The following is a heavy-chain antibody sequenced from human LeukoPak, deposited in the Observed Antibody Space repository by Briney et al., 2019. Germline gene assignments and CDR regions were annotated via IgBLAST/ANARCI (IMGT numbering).Heavy chain of an antibody. CDR3: ARDYYDILTGYSFNWFDP. CDR2: INPNSGGT. J-gene: IGHJ5*02. Sequence: ASVKVSCKASGYTFTGYYMHWVRQAPRQGLEWMGWINPNSGGTNYAQKFQGRVTMTRDTSISTAYMELSRLRSDDTAVYYCARDYYDILTGYSFNWFDPWGQGTLVTVSS. V-gene: IGHV1-2*02. D-gene: IGHD3-9*01. CDR1: GYTFTGYY.